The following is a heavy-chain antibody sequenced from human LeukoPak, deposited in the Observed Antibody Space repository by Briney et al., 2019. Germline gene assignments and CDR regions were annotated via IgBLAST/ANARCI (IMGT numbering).Heavy chain of an antibody. CDR3: ARDSLLRGSGWDYWYFDL. V-gene: IGHV4-59*01. CDR1: GGSISSYY. CDR2: MHYSGST. J-gene: IGHJ2*01. D-gene: IGHD6-25*01. Sequence: TSETLSLTCTVSGGSISSYYWSWIRQPPGKGLEWIGNMHYSGSTNYNPSLKSRVTISVDTSMNQFSLLLTSATAADTAVYYCARDSLLRGSGWDYWYFDLWGRGTLVTVSS.